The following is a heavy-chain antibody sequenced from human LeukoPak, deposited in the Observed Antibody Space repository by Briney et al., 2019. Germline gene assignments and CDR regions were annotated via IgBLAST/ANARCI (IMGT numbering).Heavy chain of an antibody. CDR3: AELGITMIGGV. CDR1: GFTLRRYE. Sequence: PGGSLRLSRAGSGFTLRRYEMNWVRQAPGKGVAWVSYINSSGSTIYYADSLKGRFTISRDNAKNSLYLQMNSLRAEDTAVDYCAELGITMIGGVWGKGTTVTISS. CDR2: INSSGSTI. J-gene: IGHJ6*04. V-gene: IGHV3-48*03. D-gene: IGHD3-10*02.